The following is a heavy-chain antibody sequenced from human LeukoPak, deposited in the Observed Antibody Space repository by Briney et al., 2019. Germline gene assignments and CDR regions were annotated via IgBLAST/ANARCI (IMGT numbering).Heavy chain of an antibody. V-gene: IGHV1-46*01. Sequence: ASVKVSCKASRYTFTSYYMHWVRQAPGQGLEWMGIINPSGGSTSYAQKFQGRVTMTRDTSTSTVYMELSSLRSEDTAVYYCARDRAAAHPPGYYYYGMDVWGQGTTVTVSS. CDR2: INPSGGST. D-gene: IGHD6-6*01. CDR3: ARDRAAAHPPGYYYYGMDV. J-gene: IGHJ6*02. CDR1: RYTFTSYY.